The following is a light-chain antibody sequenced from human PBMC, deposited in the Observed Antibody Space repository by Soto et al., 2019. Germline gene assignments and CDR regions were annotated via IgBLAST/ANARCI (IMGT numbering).Light chain of an antibody. Sequence: QSVLTQPPSVSGAPGQRVTISCTGSSSNIGAGYEVHWYQQLPGTAPKLLIYGNNHRPSGVPDRFSGSKSATSASLANTGLQAEDEADYYCQSYDSSLSALYVFGTGTKVTVL. CDR3: QSYDSSLSALYV. CDR2: GNN. V-gene: IGLV1-40*01. CDR1: SSNIGAGYE. J-gene: IGLJ1*01.